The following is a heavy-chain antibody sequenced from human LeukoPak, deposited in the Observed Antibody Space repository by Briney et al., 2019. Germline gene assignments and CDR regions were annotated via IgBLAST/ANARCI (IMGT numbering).Heavy chain of an antibody. V-gene: IGHV4-34*01. CDR3: ARHYDSSGYYYGYYYYYGMDV. CDR2: INHSGST. J-gene: IGHJ6*02. D-gene: IGHD3-22*01. CDR1: GGSFSGYY. Sequence: PSETLSLTCAVYGGSFSGYYWSWIRQPPGKGLEWIGEINHSGSTNYNPSLKSRVTISVDTSKNQFSLKLSSVTAADTAVYYCARHYDSSGYYYGYYYYYGMDVWGQGTTVTVSS.